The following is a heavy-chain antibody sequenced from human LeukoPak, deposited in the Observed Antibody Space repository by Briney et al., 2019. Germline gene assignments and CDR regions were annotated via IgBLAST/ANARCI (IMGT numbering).Heavy chain of an antibody. CDR3: AKGLSRTVGRDV. Sequence: GGSLRLSCAASGFTFSGYAMHWVRQAPGKGLEWVAMISYDGSNKYYADSVKGRFTISRDKSRNTLYLQMNSLRAEDTAMYYCAKGLSRTVGRDVWGQGTTVTVSS. D-gene: IGHD5/OR15-5a*01. J-gene: IGHJ6*02. V-gene: IGHV3-30*18. CDR2: ISYDGSNK. CDR1: GFTFSGYA.